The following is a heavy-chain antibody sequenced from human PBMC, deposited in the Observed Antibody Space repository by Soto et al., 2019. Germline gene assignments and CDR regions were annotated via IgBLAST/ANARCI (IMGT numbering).Heavy chain of an antibody. CDR2: IYYSGST. CDR3: ARVVRGYYYYGMDV. J-gene: IGHJ6*02. D-gene: IGHD2-8*01. Sequence: QVQLQESGPGLVKPSQTLSLTCTVSGGSISSGGYYWSWIRRHPGKGLEWIGYIYYSGSTYYNPSLKSRVTISVDTSKNQFSLKLSSVTAADTAVYYCARVVRGYYYYGMDVWGQGTTVTVSS. V-gene: IGHV4-31*03. CDR1: GGSISSGGYY.